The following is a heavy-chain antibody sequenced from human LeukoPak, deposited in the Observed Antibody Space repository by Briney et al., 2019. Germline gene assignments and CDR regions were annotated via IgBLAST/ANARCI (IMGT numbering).Heavy chain of an antibody. Sequence: ASVTVSCKASGYTFTRFGITWVRQAPGQGLEWMGWISTYNDNANYAQRLQGRVSMTTDTSTPTAYMELKSLRSDDTAIYYCARAGVDGYNWGAFDYWGQGTLVTVSS. CDR1: GYTFTRFG. D-gene: IGHD5-24*01. CDR2: ISTYNDNA. CDR3: ARAGVDGYNWGAFDY. V-gene: IGHV1-18*01. J-gene: IGHJ4*02.